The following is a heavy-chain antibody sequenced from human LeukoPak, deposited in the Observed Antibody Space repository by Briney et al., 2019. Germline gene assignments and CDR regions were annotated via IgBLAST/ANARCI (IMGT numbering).Heavy chain of an antibody. Sequence: ASVTVSCKASGDSFTHYYIHCVRQAPGQGLEWMGWINPNRGDTNYVQKFQGRVTMTRDTSISTAYMDLSRLTSDDTAVYYCARSFGATISIVWGVHMKGNNWFDSWGQGTLVTVSS. V-gene: IGHV1-2*02. J-gene: IGHJ5*01. CDR2: INPNRGDT. CDR1: GDSFTHYY. D-gene: IGHD3-10*01. CDR3: ARSFGATISIVWGVHMKGNNWFDS.